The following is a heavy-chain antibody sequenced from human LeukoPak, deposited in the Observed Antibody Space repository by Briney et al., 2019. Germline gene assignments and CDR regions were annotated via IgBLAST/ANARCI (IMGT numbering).Heavy chain of an antibody. Sequence: GGSLRLSCAASGFTVSNNYMSWVRQAPGKGLEWVSVIYSGGTTYYADSVKGRFTISRDNSENTLYLQMNSLRAEDTAVYYCARGPTGYCSSTSCSIWYFDLWGRGTLVTVSS. D-gene: IGHD2-2*01. V-gene: IGHV3-53*01. CDR3: ARGPTGYCSSTSCSIWYFDL. J-gene: IGHJ2*01. CDR1: GFTVSNNY. CDR2: IYSGGTT.